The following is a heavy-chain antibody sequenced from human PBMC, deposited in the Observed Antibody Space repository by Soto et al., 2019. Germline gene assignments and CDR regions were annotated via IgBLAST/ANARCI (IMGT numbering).Heavy chain of an antibody. D-gene: IGHD3-22*01. V-gene: IGHV1-69*01. J-gene: IGHJ4*02. Sequence: QVQLVQSGAEVKKPGSSVKVSCKASGGTFSNYGVNWVRQAPGQGLEWMGGIIPIFGTAKYAQKFQGRVTITADDSTRTAYMKLSSLRSEDTAVYYCARDGTLYDSSAYYYLYWGQGTLVTVSS. CDR3: ARDGTLYDSSAYYYLY. CDR2: IIPIFGTA. CDR1: GGTFSNYG.